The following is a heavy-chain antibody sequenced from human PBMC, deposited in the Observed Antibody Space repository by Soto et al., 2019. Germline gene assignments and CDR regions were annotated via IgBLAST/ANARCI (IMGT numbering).Heavy chain of an antibody. CDR2: IYWDDDK. CDR3: AHSVVAGLGYYFDY. Sequence: QITLKESGPTLVKPTQTLTLTCTFSGFSLSSTSVAVGWIRQPPGKALEWLALIYWDDDKRYSPFLKSRLNITKDTSKNQVVLTMTNMDPVNTASYYCAHSVVAGLGYYFDYWGQGTLVTVSS. D-gene: IGHD6-19*01. J-gene: IGHJ4*02. V-gene: IGHV2-5*02. CDR1: GFSLSSTSVA.